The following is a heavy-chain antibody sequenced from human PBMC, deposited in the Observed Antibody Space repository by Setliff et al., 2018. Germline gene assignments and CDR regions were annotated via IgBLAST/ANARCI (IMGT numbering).Heavy chain of an antibody. Sequence: SETLSLTCAVYGGSFSGYYWSWIRQPPGKGLEWIGEINHSGSTNYNPSLKSRVTISLDTSKNHFSLTLTSVIAADTATYYCAKCGRFAPSGWFQYVDSWAQGTLVTVSS. CDR3: AKCGRFAPSGWFQYVDS. D-gene: IGHD6-19*01. J-gene: IGHJ4*02. CDR2: INHSGST. V-gene: IGHV4-34*01. CDR1: GGSFSGYY.